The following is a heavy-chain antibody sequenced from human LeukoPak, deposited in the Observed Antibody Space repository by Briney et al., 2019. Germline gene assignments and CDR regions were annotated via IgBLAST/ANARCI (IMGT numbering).Heavy chain of an antibody. D-gene: IGHD6-19*01. CDR2: IYYSGST. V-gene: IGHV4-59*01. CDR1: GGSISSYY. CDR3: AREGYSSGWYGSLGY. J-gene: IGHJ4*02. Sequence: SETLSLTCTVSGGSISSYYWSWIRQPPGKGLEWIGYIYYSGSTNYNPSLKSRVTISVDTSKNQFSLKLSSVTAADTAVYYCAREGYSSGWYGSLGYWGQGTLVTASS.